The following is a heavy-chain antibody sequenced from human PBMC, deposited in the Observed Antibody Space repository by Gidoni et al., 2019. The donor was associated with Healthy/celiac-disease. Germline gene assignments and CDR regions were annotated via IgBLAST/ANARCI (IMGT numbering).Heavy chain of an antibody. D-gene: IGHD4-17*01. CDR2: ISSSSSYI. V-gene: IGHV3-21*01. CDR3: ARDHPLTVTTVDY. CDR1: GFTFSSYS. J-gene: IGHJ4*02. Sequence: EVQLVESGGGLVKPGGSLRLSCAASGFTFSSYSMNWVRQAPGKGLEWVSSISSSSSYIYYADSVKGRFTISRDNAKNSLYLQMNSLRAEDTAVYYCARDHPLTVTTVDYWGQGTLVTVSA.